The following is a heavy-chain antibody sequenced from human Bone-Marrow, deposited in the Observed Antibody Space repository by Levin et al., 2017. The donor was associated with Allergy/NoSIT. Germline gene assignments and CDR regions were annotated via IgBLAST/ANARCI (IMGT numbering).Heavy chain of an antibody. D-gene: IGHD3-10*01. J-gene: IGHJ4*02. CDR3: ASSGSGSYYNLDY. CDR2: FDPEDRET. V-gene: IGHV1-24*01. Sequence: TAGGSLRLSCKVSGNTLTELSMHWVRQTPGKGLEWMGGFDPEDRETIYAQKFQGRVTMTEDSSTDTAYMELSSLRSEDTAVYYCASSGSGSYYNLDYWGQGTLVTVSS. CDR1: GNTLTELS.